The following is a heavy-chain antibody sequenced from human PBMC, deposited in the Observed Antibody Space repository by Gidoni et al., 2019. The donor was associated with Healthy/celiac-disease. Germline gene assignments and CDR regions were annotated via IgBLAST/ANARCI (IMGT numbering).Heavy chain of an antibody. Sequence: QVQLVQSGAEVKKPGASVKVSCKASGYTFPGYYMPWVRQAPGQGLEWMGWINPNSGGTNYAQKFQGWVTMTRDTSISTAYMELSRLRSDDTAVYYCARVLSVGYCSSTSCFGAFDIWGQGTMVTVSS. CDR2: INPNSGGT. V-gene: IGHV1-2*04. J-gene: IGHJ3*02. CDR1: GYTFPGYY. CDR3: ARVLSVGYCSSTSCFGAFDI. D-gene: IGHD2-2*01.